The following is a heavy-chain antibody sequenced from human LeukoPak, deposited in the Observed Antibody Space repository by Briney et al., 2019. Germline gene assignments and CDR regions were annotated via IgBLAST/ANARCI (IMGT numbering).Heavy chain of an antibody. CDR1: GFTFDDYA. Sequence: GGSLRLSCAASGFTFDDYAMHWVQQAPGKGVEWVSGISWNSGSIGYADSVRGRFTISRDNAKNSLYLQMNSLRAEDTAVYYCARPPGDYWGPGTLVTVSS. CDR3: ARPPGDY. D-gene: IGHD7-27*01. V-gene: IGHV3-9*01. J-gene: IGHJ4*02. CDR2: ISWNSGSI.